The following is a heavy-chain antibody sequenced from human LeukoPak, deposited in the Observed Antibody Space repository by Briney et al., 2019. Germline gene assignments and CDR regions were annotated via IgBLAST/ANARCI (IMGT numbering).Heavy chain of an antibody. V-gene: IGHV1-18*01. CDR3: ARGITIFGVRYYYMDV. CDR1: GYTFTSYG. CDR2: ISAYNGNT. J-gene: IGHJ6*03. Sequence: GASVKVSCKASGYTFTSYGISWVRQAPGQGLEWMGWISAYNGNTNYAQKLQGRVTMTTDTSTSTAYMELRSLRSDDTAVYYCARGITIFGVRYYYMDVWGKGTTVTVSS. D-gene: IGHD3-3*01.